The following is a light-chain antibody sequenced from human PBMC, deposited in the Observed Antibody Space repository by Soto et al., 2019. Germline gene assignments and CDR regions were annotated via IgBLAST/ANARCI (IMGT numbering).Light chain of an antibody. CDR2: KAS. Sequence: DIQMTQSPSTLSASVGDRVTITCRASQSISSWLAWYQQNPGKAPKLLIYKASSLQSGVPSRFSGSGSGTEFTLTISSLQPDDFATYYCQQYTSHIITFGQGTRLEIK. V-gene: IGKV1-5*03. J-gene: IGKJ5*01. CDR1: QSISSW. CDR3: QQYTSHIIT.